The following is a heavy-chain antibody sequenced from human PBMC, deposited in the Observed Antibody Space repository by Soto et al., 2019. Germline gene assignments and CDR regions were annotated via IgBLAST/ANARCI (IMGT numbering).Heavy chain of an antibody. J-gene: IGHJ4*02. CDR2: IYYSGST. CDR1: GGSISSGGYY. V-gene: IGHV4-31*03. Sequence: SETLSLTCTVSGGSISSGGYYWSWIRQHPGKGLEWIGYIYYSGSTYYNPSLKSRVTISVDTSKNQFSLKVSSVTAADTAVYYCARLPGITTSRRDYWGQGTLVTVSS. D-gene: IGHD1-1*01. CDR3: ARLPGITTSRRDY.